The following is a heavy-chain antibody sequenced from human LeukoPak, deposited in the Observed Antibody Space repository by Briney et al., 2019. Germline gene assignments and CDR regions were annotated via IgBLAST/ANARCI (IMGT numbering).Heavy chain of an antibody. V-gene: IGHV3-74*01. CDR1: GFTFSSFR. D-gene: IGHD3-22*01. CDR3: ARARYYDSSGHTAFDI. J-gene: IGHJ3*02. CDR2: INSDGSST. Sequence: GGSLRLSCAASGFTFSSFRMNWVRQAPGKGLEWVSRINSDGSSTSYADSVKGRFTISRDNAKSTLYLQMNSLRAEDTAVYYCARARYYDSSGHTAFDIWGQGTMVTVSS.